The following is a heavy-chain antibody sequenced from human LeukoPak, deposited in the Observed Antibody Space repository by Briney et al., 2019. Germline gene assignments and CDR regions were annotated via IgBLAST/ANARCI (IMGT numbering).Heavy chain of an antibody. Sequence: GGSLRLSCAASGFTFSSYSMNWVRQAPGKGLEWVSSIGTSSSYTYYADSVKGRFTISRDNAKNSLYLQMNSLRAEDTAVYSCAREGQLEEFDYWGQGTLVTVSS. CDR1: GFTFSSYS. D-gene: IGHD6-13*01. J-gene: IGHJ4*02. CDR3: AREGQLEEFDY. CDR2: IGTSSSYT. V-gene: IGHV3-21*01.